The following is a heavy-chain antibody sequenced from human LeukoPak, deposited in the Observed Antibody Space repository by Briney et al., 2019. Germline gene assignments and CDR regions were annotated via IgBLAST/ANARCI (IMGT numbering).Heavy chain of an antibody. D-gene: IGHD6-6*01. CDR2: IYKSGST. Sequence: SETLSLTCTVSGDSISISSYYWGCIRQPPGRGLEWIRNIYKSGSTYYNALPKSRVNISVETSKNQFTLKLRSVNAADTAVYYWARVDGRVVVATRDIRMISAGNWFAPWGQRTLVTVPS. CDR3: ARVDGRVVVATRDIRMISAGNWFAP. V-gene: IGHV4-39*06. J-gene: IGHJ5*02. CDR1: GDSISISSYY.